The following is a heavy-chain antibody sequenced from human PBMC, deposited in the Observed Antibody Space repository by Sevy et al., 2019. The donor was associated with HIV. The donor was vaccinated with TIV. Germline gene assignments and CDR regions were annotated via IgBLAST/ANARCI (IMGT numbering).Heavy chain of an antibody. CDR2: IIPIFGTP. Sequence: ASVKVSCKASGDTFSTYGLSWVRQAPGQGLEWMGGIIPIFGTPNYAQKFQGRGTITADESASTAYMELSSLRSEDTALYYCAREGGVATTGDHDAFDIWGHGTLVTDSS. CDR1: GDTFSTYG. V-gene: IGHV1-69*13. CDR3: AREGGVATTGDHDAFDI. D-gene: IGHD7-27*01. J-gene: IGHJ3*02.